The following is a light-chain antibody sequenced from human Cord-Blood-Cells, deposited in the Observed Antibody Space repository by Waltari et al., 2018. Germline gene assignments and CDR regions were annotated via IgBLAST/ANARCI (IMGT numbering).Light chain of an antibody. Sequence: QSALTQPPSASGSPGQSVTISCTGTSSDVGGYNYVSWYQQHPGKAPKRMIYEVSKRPAGAPARFSGSKSGTTASLTVSGLQAEDEADYYCSSYAGSNNWVFGGGTKLTVL. J-gene: IGLJ3*02. CDR1: SSDVGGYNY. CDR3: SSYAGSNNWV. V-gene: IGLV2-8*01. CDR2: EVS.